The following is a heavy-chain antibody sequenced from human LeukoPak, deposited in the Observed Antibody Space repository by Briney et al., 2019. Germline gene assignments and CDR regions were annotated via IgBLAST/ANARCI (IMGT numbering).Heavy chain of an antibody. D-gene: IGHD6-13*01. CDR2: IIPILGIA. J-gene: IGHJ4*02. Sequence: SVKVSCKASGYTFTSYAISWVRQAPGQGLEWMGRIIPILGIANYAQKFQGRVTITADKSTSTAYMELSSLRSEDTAVYYCASRIAAAGNDYWGQGTLVTVSS. V-gene: IGHV1-69*04. CDR1: GYTFTSYA. CDR3: ASRIAAAGNDY.